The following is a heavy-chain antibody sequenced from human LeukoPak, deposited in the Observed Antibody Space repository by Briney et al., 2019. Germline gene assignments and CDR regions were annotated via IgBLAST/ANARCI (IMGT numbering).Heavy chain of an antibody. CDR3: TTDPDIVVVPAALFDY. Sequence: GGSLRLSCAASGFTVSSNYMSWVRQAPGKGLEWVGRIKSKTDGGTTDYAAPVKGRFTISRDDSKNTLYLQMNSLKTEDTAVYYCTTDPDIVVVPAALFDYWGQGTLVTVSS. CDR1: GFTVSSNY. D-gene: IGHD2-2*01. CDR2: IKSKTDGGTT. J-gene: IGHJ4*02. V-gene: IGHV3-15*01.